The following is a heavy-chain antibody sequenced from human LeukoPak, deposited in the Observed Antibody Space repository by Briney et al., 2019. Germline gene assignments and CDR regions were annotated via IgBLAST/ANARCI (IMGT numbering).Heavy chain of an antibody. J-gene: IGHJ4*02. CDR2: ISGSGGST. Sequence: GGSLRLSCAASGFTFSSYAMSWVRQAPGKGLEWVSAISGSGGSTYYADSVKGRFTISRDNSKNTLYLQMNSLRSEDTAVYYCARGVGGQWLALDWGQGTLVTVSS. CDR1: GFTFSSYA. D-gene: IGHD6-19*01. CDR3: ARGVGGQWLALD. V-gene: IGHV3-23*01.